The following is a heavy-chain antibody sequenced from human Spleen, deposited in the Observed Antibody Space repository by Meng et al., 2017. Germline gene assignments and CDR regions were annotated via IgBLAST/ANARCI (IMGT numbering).Heavy chain of an antibody. CDR3: AKGILMYSYSGSYDC. CDR1: GFTFSNYA. CDR2: ISGSAGST. J-gene: IGHJ4*02. V-gene: IGHV3-23*01. Sequence: GGSLRLSCAVSGFTFSNYAMTWVRQAPGKGLEWVSAISGSAGSTYYADSVKGRFTISRDNSKNTLYLQMNSLRAGDTAVYHCAKGILMYSYSGSYDCWGQGTLVTVSS. D-gene: IGHD1-26*01.